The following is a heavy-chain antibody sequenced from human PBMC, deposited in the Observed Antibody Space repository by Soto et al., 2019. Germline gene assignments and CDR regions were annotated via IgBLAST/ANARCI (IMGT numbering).Heavy chain of an antibody. CDR3: ARADYYDSTQDAFDI. J-gene: IGHJ3*02. CDR2: ISAYNGNT. V-gene: IGHV1-18*01. Sequence: QVQLVQSGAEVKKPGASVKVSCKASGYTFTSYGISWVRQAPGQGLEWMGWISAYNGNTNYAQKLQGRVTMTTDTSTSTAHMELRSLRSDDTAVYYCARADYYDSTQDAFDIWGQGTMVTVSS. D-gene: IGHD3-22*01. CDR1: GYTFTSYG.